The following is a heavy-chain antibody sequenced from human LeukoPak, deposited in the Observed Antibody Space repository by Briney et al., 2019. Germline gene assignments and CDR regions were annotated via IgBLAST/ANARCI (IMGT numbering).Heavy chain of an antibody. V-gene: IGHV1-2*06. Sequence: ASVKVSCKASGYTFTGYYMHWVRQAPGQGLEWMGRINPNSGGTNYAQKFQGRVTMTRDTSISTAYMELSRLRTDDTAVYYCASLSWDYDFWSSYDGELFDIWGQGTMVTVSS. CDR2: INPNSGGT. J-gene: IGHJ3*02. D-gene: IGHD3-3*01. CDR1: GYTFTGYY. CDR3: ASLSWDYDFWSSYDGELFDI.